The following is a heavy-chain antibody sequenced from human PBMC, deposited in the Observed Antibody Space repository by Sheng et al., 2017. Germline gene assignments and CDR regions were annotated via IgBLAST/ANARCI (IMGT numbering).Heavy chain of an antibody. D-gene: IGHD3-10*01. J-gene: IGHJ6*02. CDR3: AKVGRGTTWGGMDV. CDR1: GFTFSTTA. CDR2: TSYDGSNK. V-gene: IGHV3-30*18. Sequence: VQLVESGGGSAQPGGSLRLSCTASGFTFSTTAMSWVRQAPGKGLEWVAVTSYDGSNKYYADSVKGRFTISRDNSKNTLYLQMNSLRADDTAIYYCAKVGRGTTWGGMDVWGQGTTVTVSS.